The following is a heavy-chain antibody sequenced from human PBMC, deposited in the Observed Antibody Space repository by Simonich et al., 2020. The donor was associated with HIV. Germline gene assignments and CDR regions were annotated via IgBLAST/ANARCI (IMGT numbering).Heavy chain of an antibody. V-gene: IGHV4-34*01. CDR1: GGSFSSYY. J-gene: IGHJ5*02. CDR3: ARCLLSSTMTTRWFDP. CDR2: INHSGSI. Sequence: QVQLQQWGAGLLKPSETLSLTCAVYGGSFSSYYWSWIRQPPGKGLEWIGEINHSGSINYNPSLKSRVTMSVDTSKNQFSLKLSSVTAADTAVYYCARCLLSSTMTTRWFDPWGQGTLVTVSS. D-gene: IGHD4-17*01.